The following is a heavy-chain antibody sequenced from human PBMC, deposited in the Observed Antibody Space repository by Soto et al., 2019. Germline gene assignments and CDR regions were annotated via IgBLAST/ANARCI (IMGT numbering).Heavy chain of an antibody. V-gene: IGHV3-9*01. CDR3: TKCGYYLSYYFGRDV. CDR2: ISSDGDTI. Sequence: EVQLIESAGGWVQPGTSLRVSCAASGFTFHEYAMHWVRQAPGKGLEWVSGISSDGDTIAYADSVQGRLTVFRDNAKNSLYLQMKSLRAEYTALYYCTKCGYYLSYYFGRDVLGQGTTVTVS. J-gene: IGHJ6*01. CDR1: GFTFHEYA. D-gene: IGHD1-26*01.